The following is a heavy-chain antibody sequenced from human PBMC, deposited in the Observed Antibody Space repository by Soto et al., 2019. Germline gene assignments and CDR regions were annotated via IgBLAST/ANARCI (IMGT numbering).Heavy chain of an antibody. CDR2: ISDNGGFT. V-gene: IGHV3-23*01. J-gene: IGHJ4*02. Sequence: GGSLRLSCTASGFTFSTCAMSWVRQTPGMGLQWVSAISDNGGFTYYADSVRGRFTVSRDNSKNTWYLQLDSLGAEDTAVYYCASGYCSRGTCYSGDWGQGTLVTVSS. D-gene: IGHD2-15*01. CDR1: GFTFSTCA. CDR3: ASGYCSRGTCYSGD.